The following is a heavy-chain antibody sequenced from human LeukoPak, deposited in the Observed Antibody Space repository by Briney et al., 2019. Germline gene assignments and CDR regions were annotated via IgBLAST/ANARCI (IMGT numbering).Heavy chain of an antibody. CDR3: ARGYSYGSLAD. J-gene: IGHJ4*02. V-gene: IGHV4-59*01. CDR2: IYYSGST. CDR1: GGSISSXX. D-gene: IGHD5-18*01. Sequence: SETLSLTCTVSGGSISSXXWGWIXQPPGKGXXWIGYIYYSGSTNYNPSLKSRVTISADTSKNQFSLKLSSVTAADTAVYYCARGYSYGSLADWGQGTLVTVSS.